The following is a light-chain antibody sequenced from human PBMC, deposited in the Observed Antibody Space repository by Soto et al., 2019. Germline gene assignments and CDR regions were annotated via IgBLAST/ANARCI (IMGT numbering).Light chain of an antibody. CDR2: GAS. Sequence: DIVLTESPGTLSLSPGERAALSCRASQSVGGTYLAWYQQKPGQAPRLLIYGASSRTTGIPDRFSGSGSGIDVALALSRLEPEVFSVYFCHQYGSSPTFGQGTKVEMK. J-gene: IGKJ1*01. CDR3: HQYGSSPT. V-gene: IGKV3-20*01. CDR1: QSVGGTY.